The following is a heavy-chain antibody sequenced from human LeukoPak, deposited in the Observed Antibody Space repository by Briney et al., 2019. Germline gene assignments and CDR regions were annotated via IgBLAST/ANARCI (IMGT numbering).Heavy chain of an antibody. CDR3: ARSPYYDFWRGLGGYYMDV. Sequence: GGSLRLSCAASGFTFSNYGMHWVRQAPGKGLEWVAVISYDGSNKYYADSVKGRFTISRDNSKNTLYLQMNSLRAEDTAVYYCARSPYYDFWRGLGGYYMDVWGKGTTVTVSS. D-gene: IGHD3-3*01. CDR1: GFTFSNYG. J-gene: IGHJ6*03. CDR2: ISYDGSNK. V-gene: IGHV3-30*19.